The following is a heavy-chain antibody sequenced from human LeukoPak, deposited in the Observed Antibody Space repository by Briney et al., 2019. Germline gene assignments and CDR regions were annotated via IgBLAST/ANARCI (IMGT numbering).Heavy chain of an antibody. V-gene: IGHV4-4*02. CDR3: ARAPIAFGRYYLD. CDR1: GGSISSSNW. CDR2: IYHSGST. D-gene: IGHD3-3*02. J-gene: IGHJ4*02. Sequence: PSGTLSLTCAVSGGSISSSNWWSWVRQPPGKGLEWIGEIYHSGSTNYNPSLKSRVTISVDKSKNQFSLKLSSVTAADTAVYYCARAPIAFGRYYLDRGQGTLVTVSS.